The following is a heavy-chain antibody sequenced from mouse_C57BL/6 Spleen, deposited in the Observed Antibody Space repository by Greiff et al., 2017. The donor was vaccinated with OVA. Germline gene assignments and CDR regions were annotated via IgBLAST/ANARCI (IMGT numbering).Heavy chain of an antibody. J-gene: IGHJ3*01. V-gene: IGHV1-69*01. D-gene: IGHD2-2*01. Sequence: QVQLQQPGAELVMPGASVKLSCKASGYTFTSYWMHWVKQRPGQGLEWTGELDPSDSYTNYNQKLKAKSTLAVDKSSGTAYMQLSSLTSEESAVYYCARRATMVTTGFAYWGQGTLVTVSA. CDR2: LDPSDSYT. CDR3: ARRATMVTTGFAY. CDR1: GYTFTSYW.